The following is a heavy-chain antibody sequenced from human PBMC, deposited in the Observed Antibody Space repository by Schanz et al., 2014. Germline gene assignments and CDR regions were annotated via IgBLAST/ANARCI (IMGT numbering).Heavy chain of an antibody. CDR1: GFTFSGYS. D-gene: IGHD4-17*01. Sequence: EVHLAESGGGLVQPGGSLRLSCAASGFTFSGYSMNWVRQAPGKGLEWISYITGTGTVMYADSVKGRFTISRDNGKNSLSLQMNSLRVEDTAIYYCARDSNGDDGYRFWFDSWGQGILVTVSS. CDR3: ARDSNGDDGYRFWFDS. CDR2: ITGTGTV. V-gene: IGHV3-48*01. J-gene: IGHJ5*01.